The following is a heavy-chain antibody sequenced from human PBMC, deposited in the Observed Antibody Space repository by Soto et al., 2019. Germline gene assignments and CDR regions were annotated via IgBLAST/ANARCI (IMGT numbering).Heavy chain of an antibody. CDR2: INHNGDT. CDR3: ARRLDD. CDR1: GGSFSGYY. J-gene: IGHJ4*02. Sequence: QVQLQQWGAGLLKPSETLSHTCTVYGGSFSGYYWSWIRQPPGKGLEWIGDINHNGDTNYNPSLKSRVTISVDTSKNQFSLKLNSVTAADTAVYYCARRLDDWGQGILVTV. V-gene: IGHV4-34*01.